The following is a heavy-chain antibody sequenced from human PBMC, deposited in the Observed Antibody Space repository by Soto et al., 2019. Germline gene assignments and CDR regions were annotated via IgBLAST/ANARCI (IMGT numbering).Heavy chain of an antibody. J-gene: IGHJ4*02. V-gene: IGHV4-61*01. CDR1: GGSVSSGNYY. Sequence: QVQLQESGPGLVKPSETLSLTCTVSGGSVSSGNYYWSWIRQPPGKGLEWIGYFDYTGSTNYNPSLKSRVTLPIAASNNQFSLSRSSATAAATAVYYCARSMHASDGSSYSPFDYWGQGTLVTVSS. CDR3: ARSMHASDGSSYSPFDY. CDR2: FDYTGST. D-gene: IGHD3-22*01.